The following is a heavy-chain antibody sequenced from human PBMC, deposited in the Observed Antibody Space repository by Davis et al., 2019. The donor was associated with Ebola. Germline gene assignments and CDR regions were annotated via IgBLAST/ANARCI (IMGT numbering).Heavy chain of an antibody. V-gene: IGHV3-23*01. CDR3: AKTGSGGDYP. J-gene: IGHJ5*02. CDR2: ISGSGGST. Sequence: PAGSLRLSCAASGFTFSSYAMSWVRQAPGKGLAWVSAISGSGGSTYYADSVKGRFTISRDNSKNTLYLQMNSLRAEDTAVYYCAKTGSGGDYPWGQGTLVTVSS. CDR1: GFTFSSYA. D-gene: IGHD2-21*02.